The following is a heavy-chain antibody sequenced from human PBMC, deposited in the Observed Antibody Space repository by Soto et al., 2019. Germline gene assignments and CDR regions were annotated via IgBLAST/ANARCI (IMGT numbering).Heavy chain of an antibody. D-gene: IGHD3-10*01. CDR1: GFSFSSYS. CDR3: ARDRYGSGSLFDS. Sequence: HPGGSLRLSCAASGFSFSSYSMNWVRQAPGKGLEWLSYISGTGSIYYADSVKGRFTISRDNAKQSLYLQMNSLRDEDTAVYYCARDRYGSGSLFDSCGQGTLVTVSS. CDR2: ISGTGSI. J-gene: IGHJ4*02. V-gene: IGHV3-48*02.